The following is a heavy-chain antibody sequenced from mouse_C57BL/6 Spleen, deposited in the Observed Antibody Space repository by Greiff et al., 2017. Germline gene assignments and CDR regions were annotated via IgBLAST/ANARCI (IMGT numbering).Heavy chain of an antibody. CDR2: ISSGSSTI. J-gene: IGHJ2*01. V-gene: IGHV5-17*01. CDR3: ARDGSSYSYYFDY. CDR1: GFTFSDYG. Sequence: EVQLVESGGGLVKPGGSLKLSCAASGFTFSDYGMHWVRQAPEKGLEWVAYISSGSSTIYSADTVKGRFPISRDNAKNTLFLQMTSLRSEDTAMYYCARDGSSYSYYFDYWGQGTTLTVSS. D-gene: IGHD1-1*01.